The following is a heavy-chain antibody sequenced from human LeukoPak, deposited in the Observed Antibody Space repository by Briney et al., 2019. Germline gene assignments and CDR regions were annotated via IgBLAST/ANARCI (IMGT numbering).Heavy chain of an antibody. CDR1: GYSFTSYW. J-gene: IGHJ6*02. V-gene: IGHV5-51*01. CDR2: IYPGDSDT. CDR3: ARRPGYYYYGMDV. Sequence: GESLKISCKGFGYSFTSYWIGWVRQMPGKGLEWMGIIYPGDSDTRYSPSFQGQATISADKSISTAYLQWSSLKASDTAMYYCARRPGYYYYGMDVWGQGTTVTVSS.